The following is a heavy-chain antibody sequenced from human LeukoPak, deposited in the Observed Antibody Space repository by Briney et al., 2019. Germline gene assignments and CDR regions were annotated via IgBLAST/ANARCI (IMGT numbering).Heavy chain of an antibody. D-gene: IGHD3-10*01. Sequence: PSETLSLTCAVYGGSFSGYYWSWIRQPAGKGLEWIGRIYTSGSTNYNPSLKSRVTMSVDTSKNQFSLKLSSVTAADTAVYYCARGTKWFGELLFENWFDPWGQGTLVTVSS. J-gene: IGHJ5*02. V-gene: IGHV4-59*10. CDR1: GGSFSGYY. CDR2: IYTSGST. CDR3: ARGTKWFGELLFENWFDP.